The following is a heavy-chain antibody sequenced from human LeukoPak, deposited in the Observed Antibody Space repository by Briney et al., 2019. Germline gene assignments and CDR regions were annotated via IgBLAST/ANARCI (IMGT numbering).Heavy chain of an antibody. CDR1: GGSFSGYY. D-gene: IGHD6-6*01. V-gene: IGHV4-34*01. J-gene: IGHJ4*02. CDR2: INHSGST. Sequence: SETLSLTCAVYGGSFSGYYWSWIRQPPGKGLEWIGEINHSGSTNYNPSLKSRVTISVDTSKNQFSLKLSSVTAADTAVYYCARSIAARPLPIDYWGQGTLVTVSS. CDR3: ARSIAARPLPIDY.